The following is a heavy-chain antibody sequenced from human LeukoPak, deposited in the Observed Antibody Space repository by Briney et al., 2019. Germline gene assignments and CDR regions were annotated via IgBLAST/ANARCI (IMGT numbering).Heavy chain of an antibody. J-gene: IGHJ3*01. D-gene: IGHD3-22*01. Sequence: SETLSLTCTVSGGAISTSYWSWIRQPPGKGLEWIGYIYNSGSTNYNPSLKSRVTISVDTSKNQFSLKLSSVTAADTAVYYCARHMVYYYDSSGHGFDVWGQGTMVTVSS. CDR1: GGAISTSY. V-gene: IGHV4-59*01. CDR3: ARHMVYYYDSSGHGFDV. CDR2: IYNSGST.